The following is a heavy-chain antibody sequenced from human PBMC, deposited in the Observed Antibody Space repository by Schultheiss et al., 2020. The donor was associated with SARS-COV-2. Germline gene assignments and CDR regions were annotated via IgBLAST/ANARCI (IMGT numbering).Heavy chain of an antibody. J-gene: IGHJ6*02. D-gene: IGHD2-2*02. V-gene: IGHV1-2*02. CDR3: AREIRGVVPAAIRDSYYYGMDV. CDR2: INPNSGGT. Sequence: ASVKVSCKASGGTFSSYAISWVRQAPGQGLEWMGWINPNSGGTNYAQKFQGRVTMTRDTSISTAYMELSSLRSEDTAVYYCAREIRGVVPAAIRDSYYYGMDVWGQGTTVTVSS. CDR1: GGTFSSYA.